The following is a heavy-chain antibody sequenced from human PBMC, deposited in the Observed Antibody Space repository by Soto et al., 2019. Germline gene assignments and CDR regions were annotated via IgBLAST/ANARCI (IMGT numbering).Heavy chain of an antibody. CDR2: IYYSGST. D-gene: IGHD2-15*01. J-gene: IGHJ6*03. V-gene: IGHV4-31*03. CDR1: GGCISSGGYY. CDR3: ARAQRDIVVVVAAIAPVDYYYYYMDV. Sequence: SETLSLTCTVSGGCISSGGYYWSWIRQHPGKGLEWIGYIYYSGSTYYNPSLKSRVTISVDTSKNQFSLKLSSVTAADTAVYYCARAQRDIVVVVAAIAPVDYYYYYMDVWGKGTTVTVSS.